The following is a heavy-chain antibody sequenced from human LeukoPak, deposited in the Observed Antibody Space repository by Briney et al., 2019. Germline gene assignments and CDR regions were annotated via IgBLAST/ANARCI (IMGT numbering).Heavy chain of an antibody. CDR2: IRSKANGYTT. CDR1: GFTFSGSA. D-gene: IGHD2-15*01. V-gene: IGHV3-73*01. J-gene: IGHJ3*02. CDR3: TRLAGGDAFDI. Sequence: GGSLRLSCAASGFTFSGSAMHWVRQASGRGLEWVGRIRSKANGYTTAYGASVKGRFTISRDDSQRATYVQMNSLKIEDTAVYYCTRLAGGDAFDIWGPGTMVTVSS.